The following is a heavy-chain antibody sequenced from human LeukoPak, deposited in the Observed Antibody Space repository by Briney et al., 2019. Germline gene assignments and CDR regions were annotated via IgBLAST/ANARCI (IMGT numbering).Heavy chain of an antibody. D-gene: IGHD3-10*01. CDR2: ICGSGGTT. CDR3: AKVLSRYYGSGSDVFDI. V-gene: IGHV3-23*01. CDR1: GFTFSSYA. Sequence: GGSLRLSCVASGFTFSSYAMGWVRPAPGKGLECGSDICGSGGTTNYADSVKGRFTISRDNSKNTLYLQMNSLRAGDTAVYYCAKVLSRYYGSGSDVFDIWGQGTMVTVSS. J-gene: IGHJ3*02.